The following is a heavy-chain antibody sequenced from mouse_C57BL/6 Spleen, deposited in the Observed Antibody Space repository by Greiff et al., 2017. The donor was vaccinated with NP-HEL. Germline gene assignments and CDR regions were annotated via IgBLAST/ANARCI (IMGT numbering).Heavy chain of an antibody. J-gene: IGHJ1*03. CDR3: ARGGSTVVATSHWYFDV. CDR1: GYTFTSYW. CDR2: IYPGSGST. D-gene: IGHD1-1*01. V-gene: IGHV1-55*01. Sequence: QVQLQQPGAELVKPGASVKMSCKASGYTFTSYWITWVKQRPGQGLEWIGDIYPGSGSTNYNEKFKSKATLTVDTSSSTAYMQLSSLTSEDSAVYYCARGGSTVVATSHWYFDVWGTGTTVTVSS.